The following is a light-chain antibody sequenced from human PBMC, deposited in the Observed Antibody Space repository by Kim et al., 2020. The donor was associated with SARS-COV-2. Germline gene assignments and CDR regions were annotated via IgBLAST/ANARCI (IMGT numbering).Light chain of an antibody. CDR2: GAS. CDR3: QQSAASRT. V-gene: IGKV3-20*01. Sequence: LSPGDGATLSCRASQSVTSNSLAWYQQKPGQAPRLLIYGASSRATGIPDRFSGSGSGTDFTLTISRLEPEDFAVYYCQQSAASRTFGQGTKVDIK. CDR1: QSVTSNS. J-gene: IGKJ1*01.